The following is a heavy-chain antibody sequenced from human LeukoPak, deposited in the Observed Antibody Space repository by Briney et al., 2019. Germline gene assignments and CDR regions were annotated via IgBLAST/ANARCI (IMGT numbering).Heavy chain of an antibody. CDR1: GGTFSSYA. V-gene: IGHV1-69*06. CDR2: IIPIFGTA. D-gene: IGHD2-15*01. J-gene: IGHJ3*02. CDR3: AREATSVVVAADDAFDI. Sequence: GASVKVSCKASGGTFSSYAISWVRQAPGQGLEWMGGIIPIFGTANYAQKFQGRVTITADKSTSTAYMELGSLRSEDTAVYYCAREATSVVVAADDAFDIWGQGTMVTVSS.